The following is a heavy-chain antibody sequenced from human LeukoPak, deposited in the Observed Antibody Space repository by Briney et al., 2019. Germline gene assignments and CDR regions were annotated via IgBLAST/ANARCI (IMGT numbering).Heavy chain of an antibody. J-gene: IGHJ4*02. CDR3: AKDGMSGCSGGSCYILPFDY. CDR1: GFTFSSYA. CDR2: ISGSGGGT. V-gene: IGHV3-23*01. D-gene: IGHD2-15*01. Sequence: GGSLRLSCAASGFTFSSYAMSWVRQAPGKGLEWVSAISGSGGGTYYADSVKGRFTISRDNSKNTLYLQMNSLRAEDTAVYYCAKDGMSGCSGGSCYILPFDYWGQGTLVTVSS.